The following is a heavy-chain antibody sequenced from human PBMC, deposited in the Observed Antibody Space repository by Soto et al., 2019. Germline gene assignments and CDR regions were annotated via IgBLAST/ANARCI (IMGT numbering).Heavy chain of an antibody. Sequence: ESGGGVVQPGRSLRLSCAASGFTFSAYGMYWVRQAPGKGLEWVAVIWYDGTNKYYADSVKGRFTISRDNSKNMLYLQMNSLRAEDTAVYYCARDRNYYGSGSSAIDYWGQGTLVTVSS. D-gene: IGHD3-10*01. J-gene: IGHJ4*02. CDR2: IWYDGTNK. V-gene: IGHV3-33*08. CDR3: ARDRNYYGSGSSAIDY. CDR1: GFTFSAYG.